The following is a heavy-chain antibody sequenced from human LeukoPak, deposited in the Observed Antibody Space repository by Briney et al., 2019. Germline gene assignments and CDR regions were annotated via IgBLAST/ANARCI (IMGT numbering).Heavy chain of an antibody. CDR2: IWCDGSNK. J-gene: IGHJ3*02. Sequence: GGSLRLSCAASGFTFSSYGMHWVRQAPGKGLEWVAVIWCDGSNKYYADSVKGRFTISRDNSKNTLYLQMNSLRAEDTAVYYCASALSWGSVGDDAFDIWGQGTMVTVSS. CDR3: ASALSWGSVGDDAFDI. D-gene: IGHD7-27*01. V-gene: IGHV3-33*01. CDR1: GFTFSSYG.